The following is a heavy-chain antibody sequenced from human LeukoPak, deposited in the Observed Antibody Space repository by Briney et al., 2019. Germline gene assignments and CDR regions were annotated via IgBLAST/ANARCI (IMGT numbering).Heavy chain of an antibody. Sequence: GGSLRLSCAASGFTFSSYGMHWVRQAPGKGLEWVAVIWYDGSNKYYADSVKGRFTISRDNSKNTLYLQMNSLRAEDTAVYYCARYCSGGSCYGAFDIWGQGTMVTVSS. D-gene: IGHD2-15*01. CDR1: GFTFSSYG. J-gene: IGHJ3*02. CDR3: ARYCSGGSCYGAFDI. V-gene: IGHV3-33*01. CDR2: IWYDGSNK.